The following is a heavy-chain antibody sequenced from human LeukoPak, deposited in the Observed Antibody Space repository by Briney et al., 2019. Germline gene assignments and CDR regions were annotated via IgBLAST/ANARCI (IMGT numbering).Heavy chain of an antibody. CDR1: TFTFGDYP. J-gene: IGHJ3*01. CDR2: IKTKPFGGTS. CDR3: TRHQSPYLDAFDL. V-gene: IGHV3-49*04. D-gene: IGHD2-2*01. Sequence: GGSLRLSCTSATFTFGDYPLSWVRQAPGRGLEWITFIKTKPFGGTSEYAASVKGRFTFSRDDSKNIAYLQMNSLNTEDTAVYYCTRHQSPYLDAFDLRGQGTMVTVAS.